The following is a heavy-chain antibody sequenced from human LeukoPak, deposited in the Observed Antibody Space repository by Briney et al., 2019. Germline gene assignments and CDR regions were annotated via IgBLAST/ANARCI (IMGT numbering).Heavy chain of an antibody. CDR3: AKGSIGPVKWVVTHYYFDY. D-gene: IGHD1-26*01. V-gene: IGHV3-30*18. CDR2: ISYDGSNK. CDR1: GFTFSSYG. Sequence: PGGSLRLSCAASGFTFSSYGMHWVRQAPGKGLGWVAVISYDGSNKYYADSVKGRFTISRDNSKNTLYLQMNSLRAEDTAVYYCAKGSIGPVKWVVTHYYFDYWGQGTLVTVSS. J-gene: IGHJ4*02.